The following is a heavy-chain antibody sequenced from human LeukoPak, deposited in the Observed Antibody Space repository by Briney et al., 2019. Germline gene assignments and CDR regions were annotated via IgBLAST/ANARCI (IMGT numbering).Heavy chain of an antibody. CDR2: IGSSGGGI. V-gene: IGHV3-23*01. Sequence: PGGCLRLSCAASGCTFSTYAKYWVRHPPGKRLEWVSIIGSSGGGIHYADSVKGRFTISRDNSKNALYLQMNSLRVEDTAVYYCAIDPNWGTHSWGQGVLVTVSS. CDR1: GCTFSTYA. D-gene: IGHD7-27*01. J-gene: IGHJ4*02. CDR3: AIDPNWGTHS.